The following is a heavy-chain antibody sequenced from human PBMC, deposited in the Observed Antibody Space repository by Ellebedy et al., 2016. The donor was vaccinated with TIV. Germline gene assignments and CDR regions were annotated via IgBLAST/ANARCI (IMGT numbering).Heavy chain of an antibody. V-gene: IGHV3-23*01. CDR1: GFTFSNHG. Sequence: GESLKISCAASGFTFSNHGMSWVRQAPGKGLEWVSAMSDSGDATYYADSVKGRFTISRDNSKNTLFLQMNSLTAEDTAVYFCAKDFPVCTLWGQGTLVTVSS. J-gene: IGHJ4*02. CDR3: AKDFPVCTL. D-gene: IGHD1-14*01. CDR2: MSDSGDAT.